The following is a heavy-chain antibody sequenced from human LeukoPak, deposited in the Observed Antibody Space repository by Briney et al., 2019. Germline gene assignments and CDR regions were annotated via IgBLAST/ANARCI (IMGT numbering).Heavy chain of an antibody. CDR2: INPNSGGT. CDR1: GYTFTGYY. D-gene: IGHD4-23*01. J-gene: IGHJ4*02. V-gene: IGHV1-2*02. Sequence: ASVRVSCKASGYTFTGYYMHWVRQAPGQGLEWMGWINPNSGGTNYAQKFQGRVTMTRDTSISTAYMELSRLRSDDTAVYYCARDFFGNYGGGYYFDYWGQGTLVTVSS. CDR3: ARDFFGNYGGGYYFDY.